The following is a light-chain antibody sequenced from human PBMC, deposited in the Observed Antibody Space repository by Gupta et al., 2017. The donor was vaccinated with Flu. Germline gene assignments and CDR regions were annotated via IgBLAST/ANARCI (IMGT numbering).Light chain of an antibody. CDR1: QGFSSF. V-gene: IGKV1-9*01. CDR3: QQLKSYPYT. Sequence: GDRGTIACRASQGFSSFLAWYQQKPGKAPKLLIYAASTLQGGVPSRFSGSGSGTEFTLTISSLQAEDFATYYCQQLKSYPYTFGQGTRLDIK. CDR2: AAS. J-gene: IGKJ2*01.